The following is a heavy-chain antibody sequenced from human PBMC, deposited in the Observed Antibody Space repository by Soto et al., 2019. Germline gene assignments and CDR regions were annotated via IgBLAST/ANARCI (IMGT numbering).Heavy chain of an antibody. CDR2: IIPIFGTA. CDR1: GGTFSSYA. J-gene: IGHJ4*02. V-gene: IGHV1-69*13. CDR3: ARAARPPKYCSSTSCYLGFDY. Sequence: SVKVSCKASGGTFSSYAISWVRQAPGQGLEWMGGIIPIFGTANYAQKFQGRVTITADESTSTAYMELSSLRSEDTAVYYCARAARPPKYCSSTSCYLGFDYWGQGTLVTVSS. D-gene: IGHD2-2*01.